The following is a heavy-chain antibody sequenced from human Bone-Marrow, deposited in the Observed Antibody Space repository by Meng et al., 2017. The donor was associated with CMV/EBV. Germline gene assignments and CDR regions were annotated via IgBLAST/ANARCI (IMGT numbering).Heavy chain of an antibody. CDR2: IYYRGNT. V-gene: IGHV4-59*12. Sequence: SCTVSGVSISSYYWTWIRQPPGKGLEWIGYIYYRGNTNYTASLKSRVTMSVDTSRNQFSLKLSSVTAADTAVYYCARGVIIIDYWGQGTLVTFSS. CDR3: ARGVIIIDY. J-gene: IGHJ4*02. CDR1: GVSISSYY. D-gene: IGHD3-22*01.